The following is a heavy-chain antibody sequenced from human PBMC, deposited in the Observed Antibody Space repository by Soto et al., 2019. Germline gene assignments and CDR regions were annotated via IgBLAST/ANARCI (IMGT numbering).Heavy chain of an antibody. CDR2: INPKSGGT. CDR1: GYTFTDYY. Sequence: GASVEVSCKTSGYTFTDYYIHWVLQAPGQGLEWMGWINPKSGGTDYAQNFQGRVTMTRDTSISTAYTELSRLRSDDTAVYYCARQYCRHGTCYFDYWGQGTLVTVSS. J-gene: IGHJ4*02. D-gene: IGHD2-15*01. CDR3: ARQYCRHGTCYFDY. V-gene: IGHV1-2*02.